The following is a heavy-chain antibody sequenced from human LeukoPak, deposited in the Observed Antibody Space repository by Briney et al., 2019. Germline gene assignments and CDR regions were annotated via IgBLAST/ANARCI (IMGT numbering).Heavy chain of an antibody. J-gene: IGHJ4*02. V-gene: IGHV3-53*01. CDR1: GFTFSGYG. D-gene: IGHD6-13*01. CDR3: ARGGVRQQLVENYFDH. CDR2: IYRGGST. Sequence: GGSLRLSCAASGFTFSGYGMNWVRQAPGKGLEWVSVIYRGGSTQYADSVKGRFTISRDTSKNTVYLQMNSLRAEDTAVYYCARGGVRQQLVENYFDHWGQGTLVTVSS.